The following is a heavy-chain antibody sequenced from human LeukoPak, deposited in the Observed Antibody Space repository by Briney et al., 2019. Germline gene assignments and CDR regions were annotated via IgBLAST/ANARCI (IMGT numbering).Heavy chain of an antibody. CDR1: GFTFNNYA. D-gene: IGHD1-1*01. CDR2: ISGGGDTT. Sequence: GGSLRLSCAASGFTFNNYAMSWVRQAPGKGLEWVSAISGGGDTTHYADSVKGRFTISRDNSKNTLYLQMNSLRAEDTAVYYCAKDWKQAHFDYWGQGTLVTVSS. V-gene: IGHV3-23*01. J-gene: IGHJ4*02. CDR3: AKDWKQAHFDY.